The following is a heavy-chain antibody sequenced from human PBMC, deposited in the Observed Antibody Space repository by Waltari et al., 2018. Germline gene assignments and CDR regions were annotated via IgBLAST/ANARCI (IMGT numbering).Heavy chain of an antibody. D-gene: IGHD3-9*01. J-gene: IGHJ3*02. V-gene: IGHV1-18*01. Sequence: QVQLVQSGAEVKKPGASVTVSCKASGYTFTSYGISWVRQAPGQGLEWMGWSSAYNGNTNYAQKLQGRVTMTTDTSTSTAYMELRSLRSDDTAVYYCARDLVRYFDWQNAFDIWGQGTMVTVSS. CDR3: ARDLVRYFDWQNAFDI. CDR2: SSAYNGNT. CDR1: GYTFTSYG.